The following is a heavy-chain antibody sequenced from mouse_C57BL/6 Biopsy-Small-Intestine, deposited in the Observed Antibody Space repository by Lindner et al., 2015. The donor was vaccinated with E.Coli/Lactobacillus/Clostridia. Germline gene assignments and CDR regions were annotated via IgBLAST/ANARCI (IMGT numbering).Heavy chain of an antibody. CDR2: INPNNGGT. D-gene: IGHD2-5*01. CDR3: ARYYNNYGAMDY. CDR1: GYTFTDNN. V-gene: IGHV1-22*01. J-gene: IGHJ4*01. Sequence: VQLQESGPELVKPGASVKMSCKASGYTFTDNNMHWVKQGHGKSLEWIGYINPNNGGTSYNQKFMARATLTVNKSSNTAYMELRSLTSEDSAVYYCARYYNNYGAMDYWGQGTSVTVSS.